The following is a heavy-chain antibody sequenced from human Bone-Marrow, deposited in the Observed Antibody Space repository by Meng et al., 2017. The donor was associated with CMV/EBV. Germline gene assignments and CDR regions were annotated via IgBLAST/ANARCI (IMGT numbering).Heavy chain of an antibody. CDR3: ARVLRYYDSSPPGY. CDR2: ISAYNGNT. D-gene: IGHD3-22*01. J-gene: IGHJ4*02. Sequence: ASVKVSCKASGYTFTSYGISWVRQAPGQGLEGMGWISAYNGNTNYAQKLQGRVTMTTDTSTSTAYMELRSLRSDDTAVYYCARVLRYYDSSPPGYWGQGTLVTVSS. CDR1: GYTFTSYG. V-gene: IGHV1-18*01.